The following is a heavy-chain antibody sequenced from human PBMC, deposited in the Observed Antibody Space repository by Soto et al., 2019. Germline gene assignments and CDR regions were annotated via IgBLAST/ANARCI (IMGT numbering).Heavy chain of an antibody. CDR3: ATMGTPATGLYYFDY. J-gene: IGHJ4*02. V-gene: IGHV4-30-4*01. CDR1: GGSISSGNYY. Sequence: QVQLQESGPGLVKPSQTLSLTCTVSGGSISSGNYYWSWIRQPPGKGLEWIGFISYSGSTYYNASLKSRFTISVDTSKHQFSLNLSFVTAADTAVYYCATMGTPATGLYYFDYWGQGTLVTVSS. D-gene: IGHD1-7*01. CDR2: ISYSGST.